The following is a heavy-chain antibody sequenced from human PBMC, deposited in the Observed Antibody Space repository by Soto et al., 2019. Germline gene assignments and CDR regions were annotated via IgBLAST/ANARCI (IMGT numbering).Heavy chain of an antibody. Sequence: SETLSLTCTVSGGSISSGDYYWSWIRQPPGKGLEWIGYIYYSGSTYYNPSLKSRVTISVDTSKNQFSLELSSVTAADTAVYYCARDHTVTDAFDIWGQGTMVTVSS. CDR1: GGSISSGDYY. CDR2: IYYSGST. D-gene: IGHD4-17*01. CDR3: ARDHTVTDAFDI. J-gene: IGHJ3*02. V-gene: IGHV4-30-4*01.